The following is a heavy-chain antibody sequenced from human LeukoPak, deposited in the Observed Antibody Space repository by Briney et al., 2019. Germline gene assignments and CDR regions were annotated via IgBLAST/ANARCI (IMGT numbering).Heavy chain of an antibody. D-gene: IGHD4-23*01. CDR2: ISYDGSNK. V-gene: IGHV3-30-3*01. Sequence: GGSLRLSCAASGFTFSSYAMHWVRQAPGKGLEWVAVISYDGSNKYYADSVKGRFTISRDNAKNSLYLQMNSLRAEDTAVYYCARDWSTTVVTPVLGYWGQGTLVTVSS. J-gene: IGHJ4*02. CDR3: ARDWSTTVVTPVLGY. CDR1: GFTFSSYA.